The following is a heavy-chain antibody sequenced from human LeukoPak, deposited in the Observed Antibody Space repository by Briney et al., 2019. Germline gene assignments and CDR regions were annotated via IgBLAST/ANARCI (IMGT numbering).Heavy chain of an antibody. Sequence: GGSLRLSCAASGFTFSTYAMSWVRQAPGKGLEWVSAIFGNGRTTYSADSVKGRFANSRDNSKNTLYLQMNSLRAEDTAVYYCARGRYDWNDVGYFDYWGQGTLVSVSS. CDR1: GFTFSTYA. CDR2: IFGNGRTT. J-gene: IGHJ4*02. D-gene: IGHD1-1*01. CDR3: ARGRYDWNDVGYFDY. V-gene: IGHV3-23*01.